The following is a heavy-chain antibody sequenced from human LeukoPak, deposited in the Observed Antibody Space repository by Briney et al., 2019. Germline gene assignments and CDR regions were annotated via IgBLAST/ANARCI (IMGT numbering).Heavy chain of an antibody. CDR2: IYPGDSDT. D-gene: IGHD1-26*01. Sequence: RGESLKISCKGSGYSFTSYWIGWVRPMPGKGLEWMGIIYPGDSDTRYSPSFQGQVTISADKSISTAYLQWSSLKASDTAMYYSARHFLLSEREDYWGQGTLVTVSS. CDR1: GYSFTSYW. J-gene: IGHJ4*02. V-gene: IGHV5-51*01. CDR3: ARHFLLSEREDY.